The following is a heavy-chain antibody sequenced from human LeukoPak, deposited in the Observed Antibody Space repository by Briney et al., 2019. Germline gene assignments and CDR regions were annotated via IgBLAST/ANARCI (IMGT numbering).Heavy chain of an antibody. CDR2: IKQDGSEK. V-gene: IGHV3-7*05. Sequence: GGSLRLSCAASGFTFSNYWMSWVRQAPGKGLEWVANIKQDGSEKYYVDSVRDRFTISRDNSKNSLYLQMNSLRAEDTAVYYCARDGGGFDYWGQGTLVTVSS. CDR1: GFTFSNYW. CDR3: ARDGGGFDY. J-gene: IGHJ4*02. D-gene: IGHD3-16*01.